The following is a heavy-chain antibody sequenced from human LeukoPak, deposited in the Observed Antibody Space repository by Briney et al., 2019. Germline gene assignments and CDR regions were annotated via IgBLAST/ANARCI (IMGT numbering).Heavy chain of an antibody. D-gene: IGHD2/OR15-2a*01. J-gene: IGHJ4*02. CDR3: TRDSSPGPQFL. V-gene: IGHV4-61*01. CDR1: GGSISSSSYY. Sequence: KASENLSLTCTGAGGSISSSSYYWKWIRQPPGKGLEWIGYIYYSGSTNYNTSLKSRVTISVDTSQNQFSLKLSSVTAADTAMYYCTRDSSPGPQFLWGQGTLVTVST. CDR2: IYYSGST.